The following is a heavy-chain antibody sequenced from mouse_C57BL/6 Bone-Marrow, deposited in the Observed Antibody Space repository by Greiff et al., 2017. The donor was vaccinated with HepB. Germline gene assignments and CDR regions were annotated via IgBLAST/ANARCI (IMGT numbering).Heavy chain of an antibody. V-gene: IGHV1-4*01. CDR1: GYTFTSYT. D-gene: IGHD2-4*01. CDR2: INPSSGYT. J-gene: IGHJ2*01. CDR3: ASEEVLYYEYVVFDY. Sequence: QVQLQQSGAELARPGASVKMSCKASGYTFTSYTMHWVKQRPGQGLEWIGYINPSSGYTKYNQKFKDKATLTADKSSSNAYMQLSSLPSEDSAVYYCASEEVLYYEYVVFDYWGQGTTLTVSS.